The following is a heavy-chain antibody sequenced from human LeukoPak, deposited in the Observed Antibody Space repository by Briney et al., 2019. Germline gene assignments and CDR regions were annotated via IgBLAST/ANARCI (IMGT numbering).Heavy chain of an antibody. V-gene: IGHV3-74*01. CDR1: GFTFSSCW. CDR2: INSDGSST. J-gene: IGHJ4*02. CDR3: ARSLGSSGYQDY. D-gene: IGHD3-22*01. Sequence: PGGCLRLSCAASGFTFSSCWMHWVRQAPGKGLVWVSRINSDGSSTSYADSVKGRFTISRDNAKNTVYLQMNSLRAEDTAVYYCARSLGSSGYQDYWGQGTLVTVSS.